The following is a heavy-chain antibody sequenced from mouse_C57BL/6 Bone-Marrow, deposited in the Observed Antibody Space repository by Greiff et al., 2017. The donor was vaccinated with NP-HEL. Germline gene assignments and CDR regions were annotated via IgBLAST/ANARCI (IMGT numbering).Heavy chain of an antibody. V-gene: IGHV2-2*01. CDR2: IWSGGST. CDR1: GFSLTSYG. Sequence: VQLQQSGPGLVQPSQSLSITCTVSGFSLTSYGVHWVRQSPGKGLEWLGVIWSGGSTDYNAAFISRLSISKDNSKSQVFFKMNSLQADDTAIYYCARKNRGSSSWFAYWGQGTLVTVSA. D-gene: IGHD1-1*01. J-gene: IGHJ3*01. CDR3: ARKNRGSSSWFAY.